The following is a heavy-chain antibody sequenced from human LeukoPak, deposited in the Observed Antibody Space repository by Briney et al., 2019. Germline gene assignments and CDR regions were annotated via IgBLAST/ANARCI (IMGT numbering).Heavy chain of an antibody. V-gene: IGHV4-39*02. CDR1: GGSISSSSYY. J-gene: IGHJ1*01. CDR3: ARRRYYDSTGFFD. CDR2: IYYSGRT. D-gene: IGHD3-22*01. Sequence: SETLSLTCTVSGGSISSSSYYWGWIRQPPGKGLEWIGDIYYSGRTYYNLSLRNRVSISLDTSKNRFSLTLTSVTAADTAVYYCARRRYYDSTGFFDWGRGSLVIVSS.